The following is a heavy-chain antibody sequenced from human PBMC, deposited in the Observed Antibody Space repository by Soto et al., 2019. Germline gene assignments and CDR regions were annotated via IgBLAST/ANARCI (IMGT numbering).Heavy chain of an antibody. J-gene: IGHJ4*02. CDR1: RFAFSNYG. V-gene: IGHV3-48*02. CDR3: ARDIMDVGGQWLVVGY. Sequence: EVQLVESGGGLVQPGGSLRLSCAASRFAFSNYGMNWVRQAPGKGLEWVSYISDSSSNIYYADSVKGRFTISRDNAKNSLYLQMNSLRDEDTAMYYCARDIMDVGGQWLVVGYWGQGTLVTVSS. CDR2: ISDSSSNI. D-gene: IGHD6-19*01.